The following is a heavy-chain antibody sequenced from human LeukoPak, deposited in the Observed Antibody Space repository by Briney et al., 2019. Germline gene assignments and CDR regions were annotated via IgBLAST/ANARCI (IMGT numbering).Heavy chain of an antibody. CDR2: IYYSGST. CDR1: GGSISSGDYY. Sequence: SETLSLTCTVSGGSISSGDYYWSWIRQPPGKGLEWIGYIYYSGSTYYNPSLKSRVTISVDTSKNQFSLKLSSVTAADTAVYYCARSDGYNTRFDYWGQGTLVIVSS. CDR3: ARSDGYNTRFDY. D-gene: IGHD5-24*01. J-gene: IGHJ4*02. V-gene: IGHV4-30-4*01.